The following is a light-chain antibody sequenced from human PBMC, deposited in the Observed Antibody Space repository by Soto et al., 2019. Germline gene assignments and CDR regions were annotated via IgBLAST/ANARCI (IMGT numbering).Light chain of an antibody. CDR2: AVT. V-gene: IGLV2-8*01. CDR1: SSDVGGYNY. CDR3: SSYAGSNNVV. J-gene: IGLJ2*01. Sequence: QSALTQPASVSGSPGQSITISCTGTSSDVGGYNYVSWYQQHPGKAPKLMIYAVTDRPSGVPDRFSGSKSGNTASLTVSGLQAEDEADYYCSSYAGSNNVVFGGGTQLTVL.